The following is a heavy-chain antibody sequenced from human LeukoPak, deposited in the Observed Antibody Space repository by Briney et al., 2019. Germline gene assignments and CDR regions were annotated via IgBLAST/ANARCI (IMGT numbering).Heavy chain of an antibody. CDR2: INPSGGST. Sequence: ASVKVSCKASGYTFTIYYMYWVRQAPGQGLEWMGIINPSGGSTSYAQKFQGRVTMTRDTSTSTVYMELSSLSSEDTAVYYCARGGRERYSSGWTDAFDIWGQGTMVTVSS. CDR1: GYTFTIYY. J-gene: IGHJ3*02. D-gene: IGHD6-19*01. V-gene: IGHV1-46*01. CDR3: ARGGRERYSSGWTDAFDI.